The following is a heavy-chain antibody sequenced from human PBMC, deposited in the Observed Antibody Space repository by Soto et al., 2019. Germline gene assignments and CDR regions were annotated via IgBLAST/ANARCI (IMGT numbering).Heavy chain of an antibody. J-gene: IGHJ4*02. Sequence: GGSLRLSCAASGFTFNTYNMNWVRQAPGKGLEWVSSISGRSDYIYYADSVRGRFTISRDNAKNSVFLQMNSLRAEETAVYYCAKDYDILTGYYRTLDYWGQGTLVTVSS. CDR2: ISGRSDYI. V-gene: IGHV3-21*01. D-gene: IGHD3-9*01. CDR3: AKDYDILTGYYRTLDY. CDR1: GFTFNTYN.